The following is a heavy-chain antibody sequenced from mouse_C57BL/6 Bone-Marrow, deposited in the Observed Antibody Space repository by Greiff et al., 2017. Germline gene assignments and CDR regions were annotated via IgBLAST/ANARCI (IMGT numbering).Heavy chain of an antibody. CDR3: ASYYSGSTYFDY. D-gene: IGHD1-1*01. Sequence: QVQLQQPGTELVKPGASVKLSCKASGYTFTSYWMHWVKQRPGQGLEWIGNINPSNGGTNYNEKFKSKATLTVDKSSSPAYMQLSSLTSEDSAVYYGASYYSGSTYFDYWGQGTTLTVSS. J-gene: IGHJ2*01. V-gene: IGHV1-53*01. CDR2: INPSNGGT. CDR1: GYTFTSYW.